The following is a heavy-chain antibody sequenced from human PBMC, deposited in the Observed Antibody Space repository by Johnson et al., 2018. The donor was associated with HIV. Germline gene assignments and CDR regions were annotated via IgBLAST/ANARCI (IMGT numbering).Heavy chain of an antibody. Sequence: EVQLVESGGGVVQPGRSLRLSCAASGFTFSSYDMHWVRQATGKGLEWVSAIGTAGNTYYPGSVKGRFTISRENAKNSLYLQMNSLRAEDTAVYYCARGSLPSRRGAFDIWGQGTMVTVSS. D-gene: IGHD2-15*01. V-gene: IGHV3-13*01. J-gene: IGHJ3*02. CDR3: ARGSLPSRRGAFDI. CDR1: GFTFSSYD. CDR2: IGTAGNT.